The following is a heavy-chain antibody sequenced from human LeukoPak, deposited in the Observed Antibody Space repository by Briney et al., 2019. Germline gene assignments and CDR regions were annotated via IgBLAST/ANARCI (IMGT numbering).Heavy chain of an antibody. Sequence: SETLSLTCTVSGDSISSYYWSWIRQPPGKVLEWIGYIYYSGSTNYNPSLKSRVTISVDTSKKQFSLKLSSVTAADTAVYYCAREYSSGKLDYWGQGTLVTVSS. CDR2: IYYSGST. CDR1: GDSISSYY. J-gene: IGHJ4*02. V-gene: IGHV4-59*01. CDR3: AREYSSGKLDY. D-gene: IGHD6-19*01.